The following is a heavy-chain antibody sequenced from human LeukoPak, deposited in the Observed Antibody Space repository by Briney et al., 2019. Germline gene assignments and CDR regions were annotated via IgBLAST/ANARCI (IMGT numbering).Heavy chain of an antibody. CDR3: ARAGIAVADDAFDI. Sequence: PSETLSLTCAVSGGSISSGGYSWSWIRQPPGKGLEWIGYIYHSGSTYYNPSLKSRVTISLDKSKNQFSLKLSSVTAADTAVYYCARAGIAVADDAFDIWGQGTMVTVSS. D-gene: IGHD6-19*01. V-gene: IGHV4-30-2*01. CDR1: GGSISSGGYS. CDR2: IYHSGST. J-gene: IGHJ3*02.